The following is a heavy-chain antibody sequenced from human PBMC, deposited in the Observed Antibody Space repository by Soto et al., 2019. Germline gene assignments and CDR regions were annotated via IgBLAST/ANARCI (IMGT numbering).Heavy chain of an antibody. CDR2: ISTDNGNT. CDR3: TRDLGSYHDY. Sequence: RASVKVSCKASGYTFTSYYMHWVRQAPGQGLEWMGWISTDNGNTKYAQHLQGRVSMTTDTSTSTVYMELSSLRSEDTAVYYCTRDLGSYHDYWGQGTLVTVSS. V-gene: IGHV1-18*04. CDR1: GYTFTSYY. D-gene: IGHD1-26*01. J-gene: IGHJ4*02.